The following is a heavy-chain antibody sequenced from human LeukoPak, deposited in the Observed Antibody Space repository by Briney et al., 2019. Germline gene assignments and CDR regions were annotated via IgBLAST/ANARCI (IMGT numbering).Heavy chain of an antibody. CDR2: ISSDGSNK. J-gene: IGHJ4*02. Sequence: PGRSLRLSCAASGFIFSSYAMHWVRQAPGKGLEWVAFISSDGSNKYYADSVKGRFTISRDNSKNTLYLQMNSLGGEDTAGYYCDPHDSSSHFWGQGTLVTVSS. V-gene: IGHV3-30-3*01. D-gene: IGHD6-6*01. CDR1: GFIFSSYA. CDR3: DPHDSSSHF.